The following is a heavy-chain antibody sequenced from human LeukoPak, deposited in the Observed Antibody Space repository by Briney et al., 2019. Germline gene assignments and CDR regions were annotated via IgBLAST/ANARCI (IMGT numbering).Heavy chain of an antibody. Sequence: SETLSLTCTVSGGSISSSSYYWGWIRQPPGKGLEWIGSIYYSGSTYYNPSLKSRVTISVDTSKNQFSLKLSSVTAADTAVYYCAREVPGGEMSYFGYWGQGTLVTVSS. V-gene: IGHV4-39*07. D-gene: IGHD5-24*01. CDR3: AREVPGGEMSYFGY. J-gene: IGHJ4*02. CDR2: IYYSGST. CDR1: GGSISSSSYY.